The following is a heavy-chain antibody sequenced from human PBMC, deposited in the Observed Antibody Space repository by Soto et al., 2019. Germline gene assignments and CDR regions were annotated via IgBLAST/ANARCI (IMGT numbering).Heavy chain of an antibody. CDR3: VVAVAGPTAIGY. V-gene: IGHV3-74*01. J-gene: IGHJ4*02. Sequence: EVQLVESGGGLVQPGGSLRLSCAASGFTFSSYWMHWVRQAPGKGLVWVSRINSDGSSTSYADSVKGRFTISRDNAKNTLYLQMNSLRAEDTAVYYCVVAVAGPTAIGYWGQGTLGTVSS. D-gene: IGHD6-19*01. CDR2: INSDGSST. CDR1: GFTFSSYW.